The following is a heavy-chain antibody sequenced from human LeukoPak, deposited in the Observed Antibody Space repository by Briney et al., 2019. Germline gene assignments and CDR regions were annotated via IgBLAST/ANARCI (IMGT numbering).Heavy chain of an antibody. CDR3: ARDGSGWYSYFDY. CDR1: GYTFTGYY. CDR2: INPNSGGT. Sequence: ASVKASCKASGYTFTGYYMHWVRQAPGQGLEWMGWINPNSGGTNYAQKFQGRVTMTRGTSISTAYMELSRLRSDDTAVYYCARDGSGWYSYFDYWGQGTLVTVSS. J-gene: IGHJ4*02. V-gene: IGHV1-2*02. D-gene: IGHD6-19*01.